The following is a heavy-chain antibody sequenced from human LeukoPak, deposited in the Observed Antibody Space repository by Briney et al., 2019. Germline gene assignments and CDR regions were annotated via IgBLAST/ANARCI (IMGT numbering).Heavy chain of an antibody. CDR1: GFTVSSNS. CDR3: ARWGYSNYDY. CDR2: IYSDNT. D-gene: IGHD4-11*01. Sequence: PGGSLRLSCTVSGFTVSSNSMSWVRQAPGKGLEWVAFIYSDNTHYSDSVKARFTISRDNAKNTLYLQMNSLRAEDTAVYYCARWGYSNYDYWGQGTLVTVSS. J-gene: IGHJ4*02. V-gene: IGHV3-53*01.